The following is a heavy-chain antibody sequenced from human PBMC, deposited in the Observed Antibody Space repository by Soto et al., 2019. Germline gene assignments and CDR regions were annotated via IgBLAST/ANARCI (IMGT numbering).Heavy chain of an antibody. V-gene: IGHV3-30-3*01. CDR1: GFTFSSYA. CDR3: ARDQYYDSSRTLGY. Sequence: QVQLVESGGGVVQPGRSLRLSCAASGFTFSSYAMHWVRQAPGKGLEWVAVISYDGSNKYYADSVKGRFTISRDNSKNTLYLQMNSLRAEDTAVYYCARDQYYDSSRTLGYWGQGTLVTVSS. CDR2: ISYDGSNK. D-gene: IGHD3-22*01. J-gene: IGHJ4*02.